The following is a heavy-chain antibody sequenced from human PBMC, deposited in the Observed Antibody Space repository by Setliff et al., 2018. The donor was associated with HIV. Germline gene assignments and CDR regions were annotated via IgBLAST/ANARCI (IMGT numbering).Heavy chain of an antibody. Sequence: GGSLRLSCVASGFTLNTYDMHWVRQAPGKGLVWVSHINSDGSSTNYADSVKGRFTISRDNAKNTLYLQMNGLRVEDTAVYYCARSMYYGGISDWGQGTLVTVSS. CDR2: INSDGSST. V-gene: IGHV3-74*01. CDR3: ARSMYYGGISD. CDR1: GFTLNTYD. D-gene: IGHD2-8*01. J-gene: IGHJ4*02.